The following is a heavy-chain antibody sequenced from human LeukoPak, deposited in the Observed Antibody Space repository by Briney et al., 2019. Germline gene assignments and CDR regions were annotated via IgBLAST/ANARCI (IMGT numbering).Heavy chain of an antibody. CDR2: IRSKANSYAT. CDR1: GFTFSGSA. D-gene: IGHD3-22*01. V-gene: IGHV3-73*01. J-gene: IGHJ4*02. CDR3: TSFGAYDSSGYINY. Sequence: QAGGSQRLSCAASGFTFSGSAMHWVRQASGKGLEWVGRIRSKANSYATAYAASVKGRFTISRDDSKNTAYLQMNSLKTEDTAVYYCTSFGAYDSSGYINYWGQGTLVTVSS.